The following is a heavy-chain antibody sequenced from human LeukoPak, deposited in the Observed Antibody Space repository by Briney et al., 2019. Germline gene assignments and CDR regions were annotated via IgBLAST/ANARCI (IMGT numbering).Heavy chain of an antibody. Sequence: GVSLRLSCAASGFTFSGHYMSWIRQAPEKGLEWLSHIGISGETSYNADSVKGRFTISRDNGKSTLYLQMNSLRVEDTAVYYCTRYGDSANKVDFWGQGTLVTVSS. CDR1: GFTFSGHY. J-gene: IGHJ4*02. CDR2: IGISGETS. D-gene: IGHD7-27*01. V-gene: IGHV3-11*01. CDR3: TRYGDSANKVDF.